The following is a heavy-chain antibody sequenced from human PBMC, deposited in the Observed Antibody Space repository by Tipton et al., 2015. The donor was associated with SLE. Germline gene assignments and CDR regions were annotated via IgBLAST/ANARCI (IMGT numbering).Heavy chain of an antibody. CDR3: ARQRLRLLSPLDA. CDR1: GYSIRKGYY. Sequence: TLSLTCNVSGYSIRKGYYWGWIRQAPGKGLEWTGTIHHSGITYYNPSLKSRVTISVDTSKNQFSLKLRSVTAADTAVYYCARQRLRLLSPLDAWGQGTTVTVS. V-gene: IGHV4-38-2*02. D-gene: IGHD3-10*01. J-gene: IGHJ6*02. CDR2: IHHSGIT.